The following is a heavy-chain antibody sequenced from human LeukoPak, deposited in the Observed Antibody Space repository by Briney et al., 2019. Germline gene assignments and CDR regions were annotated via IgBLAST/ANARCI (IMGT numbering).Heavy chain of an antibody. CDR3: AREDSGSYREFDY. V-gene: IGHV4-4*07. D-gene: IGHD1-26*01. J-gene: IGHJ4*02. CDR2: IYTSGST. CDR1: GGSISSYY. Sequence: MPSETLSLTCTVSGGSISSYYWSWIRQPAGKGLEWIGRIYTSGSTNYNASLKSRVSMSVDTSKNQFSLKLSSVAAADTAVFYCAREDSGSYREFDYWGQGTLVTV.